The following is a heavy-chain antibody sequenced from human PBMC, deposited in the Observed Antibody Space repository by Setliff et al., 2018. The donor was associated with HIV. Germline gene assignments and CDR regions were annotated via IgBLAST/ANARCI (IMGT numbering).Heavy chain of an antibody. CDR3: ARIYDYGSYYFDY. CDR1: GGSLSGHY. CDR2: IYYSGST. V-gene: IGHV4-59*11. D-gene: IGHD4-17*01. J-gene: IGHJ4*02. Sequence: PSETLSLTCAVYGGSLSGHYWSWIRQPPGKGLEWIGYIYYSGSTNYNPSLKSRVTMSVDTFKNQFSLKLSSVTAADTAVYYCARIYDYGSYYFDYWGQGTLVTVSS.